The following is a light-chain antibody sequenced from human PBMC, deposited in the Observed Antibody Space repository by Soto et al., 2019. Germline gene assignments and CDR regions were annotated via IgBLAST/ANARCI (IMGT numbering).Light chain of an antibody. Sequence: QSVLTQPPSVSGAPGQRVTISCTGSSSNIGAGYDVHWYQQLPGTAPKLLIYGNSNRPSGVPDRFSGSKSGTSASLAITGLQGEDEADCYCQSYDSSLSGYVVFGGGTKLTVL. CDR2: GNS. CDR1: SSNIGAGYD. V-gene: IGLV1-40*01. CDR3: QSYDSSLSGYVV. J-gene: IGLJ2*01.